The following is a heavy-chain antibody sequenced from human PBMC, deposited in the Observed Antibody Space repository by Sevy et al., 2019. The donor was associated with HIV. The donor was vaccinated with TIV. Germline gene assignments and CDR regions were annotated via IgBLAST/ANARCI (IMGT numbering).Heavy chain of an antibody. CDR2: IIPIFGTA. Sequence: ASVKVSCKASGYTFTGYYIYWVRQAPGQGLEWMGGIIPIFGTANYAQKFQGRVTITADESTSTAYMELSSLRSEDTAVYYCARDPDYYDSGVLDPWGQGTLVTVSS. CDR1: GYTFTGYY. CDR3: ARDPDYYDSGVLDP. J-gene: IGHJ5*02. D-gene: IGHD3-22*01. V-gene: IGHV1-69*13.